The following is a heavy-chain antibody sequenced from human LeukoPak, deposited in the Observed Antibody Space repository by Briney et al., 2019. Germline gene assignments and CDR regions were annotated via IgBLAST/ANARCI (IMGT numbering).Heavy chain of an antibody. V-gene: IGHV3-49*04. J-gene: IGHJ4*02. CDR3: TNMLNYDILTGYESEDY. CDR1: GFTFSSYA. Sequence: PGGSLRLSCAASGFTFSSYAMSWVRQAPGKGLEWVGFIRSKAYGGTTEYAASVKGRFTISRDDSKSIAYLQMNSLKTEDPAVYYCTNMLNYDILTGYESEDYWGQGTLVTVSS. D-gene: IGHD3-9*01. CDR2: IRSKAYGGTT.